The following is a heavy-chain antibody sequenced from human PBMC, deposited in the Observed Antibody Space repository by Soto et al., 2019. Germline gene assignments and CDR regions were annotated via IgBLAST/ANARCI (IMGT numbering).Heavy chain of an antibody. D-gene: IGHD2-15*01. J-gene: IGHJ4*02. CDR3: ASEYCSGGSCYPPESKFDY. CDR2: IIPIFGTA. Sequence: SVKVSCKASGGTFSSYAISWVRQATGQGLEWMGGIIPIFGTANYAQKFQGRVTITADESTSTAYMELSSLRSEDTAVYYCASEYCSGGSCYPPESKFDYWGQGTLVTVSS. CDR1: GGTFSSYA. V-gene: IGHV1-69*13.